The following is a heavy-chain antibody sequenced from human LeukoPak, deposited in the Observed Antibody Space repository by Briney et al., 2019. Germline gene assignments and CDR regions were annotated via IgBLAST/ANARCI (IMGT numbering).Heavy chain of an antibody. CDR3: ARGLKWDFVEARLWNY. Sequence: SETLSLTCAVYGSSFSGYSWSWIRQSPGKGLEWIGEINHSGSTNYNPSLKSRVTVSADTSKTQFSLELSSVTAADTAVYYCARGLKWDFVEARLWNYWGQGTLVIVSS. V-gene: IGHV4-34*01. CDR1: GSSFSGYS. D-gene: IGHD1-26*01. J-gene: IGHJ4*02. CDR2: INHSGST.